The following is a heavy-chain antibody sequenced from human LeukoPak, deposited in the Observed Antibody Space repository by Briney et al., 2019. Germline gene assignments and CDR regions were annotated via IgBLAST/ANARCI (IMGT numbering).Heavy chain of an antibody. CDR1: GGPFSGYY. D-gene: IGHD3-22*01. CDR2: INHSGST. J-gene: IGHJ3*02. Sequence: SETLSLTCAVYGGPFSGYYWSWTRQPPGKGLEWIGEINHSGSTNYNPSLKSRVTISVDTSKNQFSLKLSSVTAADTAVYYCARVQFDYYDSSGYGSPHAFDIWGQGTMVTVSS. CDR3: ARVQFDYYDSSGYGSPHAFDI. V-gene: IGHV4-34*01.